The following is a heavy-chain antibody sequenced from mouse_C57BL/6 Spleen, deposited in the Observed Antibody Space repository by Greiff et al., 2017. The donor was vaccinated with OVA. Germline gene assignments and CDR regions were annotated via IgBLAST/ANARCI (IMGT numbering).Heavy chain of an antibody. D-gene: IGHD1-1*01. CDR1: GYAFTNYL. J-gene: IGHJ2*01. CDR2: INPGSGGT. Sequence: QVQLQQSGAERVRPGTSVKVSCKASGYAFTNYLIEWVKQRPGQGLEWIGVINPGSGGTNYNEKFKGKATLTADKSSSTAYMQLSSLTSEDSAVYFCAREGDYGSSTFDYWGQGTTLTVSS. CDR3: AREGDYGSSTFDY. V-gene: IGHV1-54*01.